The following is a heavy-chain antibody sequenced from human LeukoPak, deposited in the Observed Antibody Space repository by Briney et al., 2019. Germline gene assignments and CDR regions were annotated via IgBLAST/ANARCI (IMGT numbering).Heavy chain of an antibody. Sequence: GGSLRLSCAASGFTFSSYSMNWVRQAPGKGLEWVSSISSSSSYIYYADSVKGRFTISRDNAKNSLYLQMNSLRAEDTAVYYCARAHGGTLGGYDSYFDYWGQGTLVTVSS. CDR3: ARAHGGTLGGYDSYFDY. CDR2: ISSSSSYI. J-gene: IGHJ4*02. V-gene: IGHV3-21*01. D-gene: IGHD5-12*01. CDR1: GFTFSSYS.